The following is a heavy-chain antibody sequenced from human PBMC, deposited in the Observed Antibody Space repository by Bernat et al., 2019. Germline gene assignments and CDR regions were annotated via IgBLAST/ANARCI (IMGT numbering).Heavy chain of an antibody. D-gene: IGHD3-10*01. CDR2: ISSSSSLI. Sequence: EVHLVESGGGLVQPGGSLRLSCVASKFTFSSYNMNWVRQAPGKGLEWVSYISSSSSLIYYADSVTGRFTISRDNAKNSLFLQMNSLRDEDTAVYYCARGVEDYGFDGSGSYYMVDLWGQGTLVTVSP. V-gene: IGHV3-48*02. CDR1: KFTFSSYN. CDR3: ARGVEDYGFDGSGSYYMVDL. J-gene: IGHJ4*02.